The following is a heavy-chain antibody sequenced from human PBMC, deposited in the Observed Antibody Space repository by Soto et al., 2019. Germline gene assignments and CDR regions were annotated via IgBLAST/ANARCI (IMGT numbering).Heavy chain of an antibody. CDR3: AGGYGMNV. CDR2: TYYTSKWFN. V-gene: IGHV6-1*01. J-gene: IGHJ6*02. CDR1: GDSVSTNSAA. Sequence: SQTLSLTCAISGDSVSTNSAAWNWVRQSPSRGLEWLGRTYYTSKWFNDYAVSVKGRITINPDTSKNQFSLQLNSVTPEDTAVYYCAGGYGMNVWGQGTTVTVSS.